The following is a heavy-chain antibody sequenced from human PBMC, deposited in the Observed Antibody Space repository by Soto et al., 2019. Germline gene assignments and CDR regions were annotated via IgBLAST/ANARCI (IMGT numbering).Heavy chain of an antibody. D-gene: IGHD6-13*01. Sequence: PGESLKISCAASGLSFSDSGIHWVRQASGKGLEWVGRIRTKSNHYATAYAASVKGRFTISRDDSRNTAYLQMNSLETEDTAVYYCTRLHFIVEPGINYWGQGTLVTVSS. V-gene: IGHV3-73*01. CDR2: IRTKSNHYAT. J-gene: IGHJ4*02. CDR3: TRLHFIVEPGINY. CDR1: GLSFSDSG.